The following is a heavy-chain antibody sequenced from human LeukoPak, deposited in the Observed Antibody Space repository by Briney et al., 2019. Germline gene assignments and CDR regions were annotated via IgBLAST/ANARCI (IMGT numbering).Heavy chain of an antibody. CDR1: GYTFTRYD. Sequence: ASGKVCCTASGYTFTRYDINWVRQATGQGLEWMGWINLNSGNTGYAQKFQGRVTITRDTSIRTAYMEVSNLRSEDTAVYYCARVDGSPDYWGQGTLLTVSS. CDR3: ARVDGSPDY. CDR2: INLNSGNT. J-gene: IGHJ4*02. D-gene: IGHD2-15*01. V-gene: IGHV1-8*03.